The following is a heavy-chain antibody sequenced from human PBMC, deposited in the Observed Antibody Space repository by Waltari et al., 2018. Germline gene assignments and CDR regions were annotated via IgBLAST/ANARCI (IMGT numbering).Heavy chain of an antibody. V-gene: IGHV3-33*01. CDR2: IWYDGSNK. CDR1: GFTFSSYG. J-gene: IGHJ6*02. D-gene: IGHD6-6*01. Sequence: QVQLVESGGGVVQPGRSLRLSCAASGFTFSSYGMHWVRQAPGKGLEWVAVIWYDGSNKYYADSVKGRFTISRDNSKNTLYLQMNSLRAEDTAVYYCARDVSIAAQNLYGMDVWGQGTTVTVSS. CDR3: ARDVSIAAQNLYGMDV.